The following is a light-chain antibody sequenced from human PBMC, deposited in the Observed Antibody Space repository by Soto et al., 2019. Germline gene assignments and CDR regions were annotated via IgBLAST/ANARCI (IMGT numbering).Light chain of an antibody. Sequence: DIQMTQSPSSLSASVGDTVTITCRASQSISLFLNWYQQKPGKAPKLLIYAASSLQSGVPSRFTGHGSGTDFTLTISSLQPEDFATYSCHQTDSIPETFGQGTKVEIK. V-gene: IGKV1-39*01. J-gene: IGKJ1*01. CDR3: HQTDSIPET. CDR1: QSISLF. CDR2: AAS.